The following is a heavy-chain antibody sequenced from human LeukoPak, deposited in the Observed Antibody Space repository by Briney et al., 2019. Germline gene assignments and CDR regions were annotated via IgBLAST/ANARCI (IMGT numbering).Heavy chain of an antibody. Sequence: GGSLRLSCGASGFTFSHYNMNWVRQAPGEGLEWVSSINSRSTYIFYADSLMGRFTISRDKAKNSLFLQMNSLRAEDTAVYYCARDETNGFDSWGQGTLVTVSS. CDR2: INSRSTYI. CDR3: ARDETNGFDS. CDR1: GFTFSHYN. V-gene: IGHV3-21*01. J-gene: IGHJ5*01.